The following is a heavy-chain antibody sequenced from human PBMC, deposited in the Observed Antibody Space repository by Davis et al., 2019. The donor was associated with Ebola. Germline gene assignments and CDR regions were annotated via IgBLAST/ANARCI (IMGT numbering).Heavy chain of an antibody. Sequence: GESLKISCTASGFTFSSYWMTWVRQAPGKGLEWVADISQDGREKHYVDSMKGRFTISRDNAQRSLYLQMHSLRADDTAVYYCARGPVTRDAYRYWGQGTRVTVSS. V-gene: IGHV3-7*03. CDR1: GFTFSSYW. CDR3: ARGPVTRDAYRY. D-gene: IGHD5-24*01. CDR2: ISQDGREK. J-gene: IGHJ4*02.